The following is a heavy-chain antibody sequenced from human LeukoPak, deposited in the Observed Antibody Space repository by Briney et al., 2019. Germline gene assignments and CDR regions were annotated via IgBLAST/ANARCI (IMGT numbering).Heavy chain of an antibody. V-gene: IGHV4-38-2*02. D-gene: IGHD3-22*01. J-gene: IGHJ3*02. CDR3: ARHANYDSYPGDFDI. CDR1: GYSISSGYY. CDR2: INHSGST. Sequence: SETLSLTCTVSGYSISSGYYWSWIRQPPGKGLEWIGEINHSGSTNYNPSLKSRVTISVDTSKNQFSLKLSSVTAADTAVYYCARHANYDSYPGDFDIWGQGTMVTVSS.